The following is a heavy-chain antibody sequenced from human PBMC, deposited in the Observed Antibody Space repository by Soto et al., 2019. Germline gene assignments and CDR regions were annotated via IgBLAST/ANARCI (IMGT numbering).Heavy chain of an antibody. CDR2: ISAYNGNT. Sequence: ASMKVSCKASGYTFTSYGISWVRQAPGQGLEWMGWISAYNGNTNYAQKLQGRVTMTTDTSTSTAYMELRSLRSDDTAVYYCARVLYDSSGYSADAFDIWGQGTMVTVS. J-gene: IGHJ3*02. CDR3: ARVLYDSSGYSADAFDI. V-gene: IGHV1-18*01. D-gene: IGHD3-22*01. CDR1: GYTFTSYG.